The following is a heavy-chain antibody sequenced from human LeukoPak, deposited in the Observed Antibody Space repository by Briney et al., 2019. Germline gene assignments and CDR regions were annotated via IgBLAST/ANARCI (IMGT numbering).Heavy chain of an antibody. D-gene: IGHD3-10*01. Sequence: SETLSLTCVVYGGSFSGYYWSWIRQPPGKGLEWIGEINHSGSTNYNPSLKSRVTISVDTSKNQFSLKLSSVTAADTAVYYCARHYSSGSYYKYWGQGTLVTVSS. CDR3: ARHYSSGSYYKY. J-gene: IGHJ4*02. CDR2: INHSGST. V-gene: IGHV4-34*01. CDR1: GGSFSGYY.